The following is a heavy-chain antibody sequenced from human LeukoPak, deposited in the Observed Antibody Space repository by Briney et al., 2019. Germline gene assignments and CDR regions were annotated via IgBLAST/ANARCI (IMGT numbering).Heavy chain of an antibody. CDR3: ARGGYGGNLDFDY. CDR1: GFTFSSYN. CDR2: ISSSGSDI. Sequence: PGGSLRLSCAGSGFTFSSYNMNWVRQAPGKGLEWVSYISSSGSDIYYADSVKGRFTISRDNAKNSLYLHMNSLRAEDTAVYYCARGGYGGNLDFDYWGQGTPVTVSS. D-gene: IGHD4-23*01. V-gene: IGHV3-21*05. J-gene: IGHJ4*02.